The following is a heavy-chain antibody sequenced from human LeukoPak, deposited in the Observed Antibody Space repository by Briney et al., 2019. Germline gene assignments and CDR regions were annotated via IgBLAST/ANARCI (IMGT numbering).Heavy chain of an antibody. D-gene: IGHD3-3*01. CDR2: IIPIFGTA. J-gene: IGHJ6*02. V-gene: IGHV1-69*13. CDR3: AGHLLEWLLGVYYYYGMDV. Sequence: ASVKVSCKASGYTFTSYYMHWVRQAPGQGLEWMGGIIPIFGTANYAQKFQGRVTITADESTSTAYMELSSLRSEDTAVYYCAGHLLEWLLGVYYYYGMDVWGQGTTVTVSS. CDR1: GYTFTSYY.